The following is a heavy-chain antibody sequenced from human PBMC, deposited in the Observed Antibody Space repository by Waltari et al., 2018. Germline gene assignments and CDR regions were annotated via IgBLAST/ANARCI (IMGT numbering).Heavy chain of an antibody. Sequence: QVQLQESGPGLVKPSETLSLTCTVSGGSISSYYWSWIRQPPGKGLEWIGYIYYSGSTNYNPPLKSRVTISVDTSKNQFSRKLSSVTAADTAVYYCAREIRDDFWSGYPHHAFDIWGQGTMVTVSS. CDR1: GGSISSYY. CDR2: IYYSGST. V-gene: IGHV4-59*01. CDR3: AREIRDDFWSGYPHHAFDI. J-gene: IGHJ3*02. D-gene: IGHD3-3*01.